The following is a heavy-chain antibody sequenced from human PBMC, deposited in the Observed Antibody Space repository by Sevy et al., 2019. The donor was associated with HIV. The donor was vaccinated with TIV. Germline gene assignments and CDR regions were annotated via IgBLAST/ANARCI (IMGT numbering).Heavy chain of an antibody. D-gene: IGHD6-13*01. V-gene: IGHV4-59*01. Sequence: ASETLSLTCTVSGGSISSYYWSWIRQPPGKGLEWIGYIYYSGSTNYNPSLKSRVTISVDTSKNQFSLKLSSVTAADTAVYYCARFYSSSFCYFDYWGQGTLVTVSS. J-gene: IGHJ4*02. CDR1: GGSISSYY. CDR3: ARFYSSSFCYFDY. CDR2: IYYSGST.